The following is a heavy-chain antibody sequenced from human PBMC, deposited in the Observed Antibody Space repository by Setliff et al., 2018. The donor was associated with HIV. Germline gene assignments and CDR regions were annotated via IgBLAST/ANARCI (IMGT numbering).Heavy chain of an antibody. CDR2: ISHDGRNQ. V-gene: IGHV3-30*19. Sequence: GESLKISCAASGFSFSQYGMHWVRQAPGKGLEWVAIISHDGRNQNYADSVKCRFTISRDNSKNTLYLQMNSLRPEDSAVYYCAKDFSPGRGIVVVTATDYWGQGPLVGVSS. CDR3: AKDFSPGRGIVVVTATDY. D-gene: IGHD2-21*02. J-gene: IGHJ4*02. CDR1: GFSFSQYG.